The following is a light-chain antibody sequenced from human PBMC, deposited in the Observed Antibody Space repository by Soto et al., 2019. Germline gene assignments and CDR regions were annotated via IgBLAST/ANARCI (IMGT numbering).Light chain of an antibody. J-gene: IGKJ4*02. CDR1: QSVFSS. V-gene: IGKV3-15*01. CDR2: GAA. Sequence: EIVMTQSPATLSVSLGERVTLSCRASQSVFSSLAWYQQKPGQAPRLLIYGAATRPIGIPARFSGSGSGTEFTLTISSRQSGDFAVYYCQQYNSWPAFGRGTRVEIK. CDR3: QQYNSWPA.